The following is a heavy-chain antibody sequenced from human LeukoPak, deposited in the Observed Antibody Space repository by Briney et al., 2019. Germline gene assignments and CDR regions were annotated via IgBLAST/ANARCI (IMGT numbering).Heavy chain of an antibody. V-gene: IGHV4-34*01. CDR1: GGSFSGYY. D-gene: IGHD3-10*01. Sequence: SETVSHTCAVYGGSFSGYYWSWIRQAPGKGLEWIGEINHSGSTNYNPSLKSRVTISVDTSKNQFSLKLSSVTAADTAVYYCARVLRKGVSYFDYWGQGTLVTVSS. CDR3: ARVLRKGVSYFDY. CDR2: INHSGST. J-gene: IGHJ4*02.